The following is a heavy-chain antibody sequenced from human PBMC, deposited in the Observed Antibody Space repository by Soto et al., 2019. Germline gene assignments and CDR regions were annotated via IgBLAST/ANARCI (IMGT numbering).Heavy chain of an antibody. D-gene: IGHD2-2*02. CDR2: ISYDGSNK. Sequence: GGSLRLSCAASGFTFSSYGMHWVRQAPGKGLEWVAVISYDGSNKYYADSVKGRFTISRDNSKNTLYLQMNSLRAEDTAVYYCAKVSGDDCSSTSCYIGHFQHWGQGTLVTVSS. V-gene: IGHV3-30*18. J-gene: IGHJ1*01. CDR3: AKVSGDDCSSTSCYIGHFQH. CDR1: GFTFSSYG.